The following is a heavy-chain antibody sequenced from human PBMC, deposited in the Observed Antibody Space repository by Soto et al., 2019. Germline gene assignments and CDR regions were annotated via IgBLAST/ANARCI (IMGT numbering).Heavy chain of an antibody. D-gene: IGHD2-21*01. CDR3: LHIPHY. V-gene: IGHV1-69*02. Sequence: HVQLVQYGAEVKKPGSSVKVSCKASGGTFSSYTITWVRQAPGQGLEWMGRIIPILGIANYAQKFQGRVTITADKSTGIADMELSSLRSEATAVYYCLHIPHYWGQGTQVTVSS. J-gene: IGHJ4*02. CDR1: GGTFSSYT. CDR2: IIPILGIA.